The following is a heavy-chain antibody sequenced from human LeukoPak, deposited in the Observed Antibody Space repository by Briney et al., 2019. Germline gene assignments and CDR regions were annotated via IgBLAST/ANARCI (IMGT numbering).Heavy chain of an antibody. CDR3: TTTSGTSAVDY. V-gene: IGHV4-59*11. Sequence: SETLSLTCTVSGASICSHYWTWIRQPPGKGLDWIGYIHYSRGTNYNPSLKSRVTISIDMSKNQFSLELSSVTAADTAVYFCTTTSGTSAVDYWGQGTLVTVSS. J-gene: IGHJ4*02. CDR2: IHYSRGT. CDR1: GASICSHY.